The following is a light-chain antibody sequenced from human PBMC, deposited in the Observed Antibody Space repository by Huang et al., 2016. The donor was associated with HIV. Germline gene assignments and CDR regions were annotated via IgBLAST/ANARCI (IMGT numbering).Light chain of an antibody. CDR1: QSVSSSY. J-gene: IGKJ2*01. CDR3: QQYGSSPLGT. CDR2: GAS. Sequence: EIVLTQSPGTLSLSPGERATLSCRASQSVSSSYLAWYQQKPGQAPRLLIYGASSRATGIPDRFRGSGSGTDFTLTISRLEPEDFAVYYCQQYGSSPLGTFGQGTKLEIK. V-gene: IGKV3-20*01.